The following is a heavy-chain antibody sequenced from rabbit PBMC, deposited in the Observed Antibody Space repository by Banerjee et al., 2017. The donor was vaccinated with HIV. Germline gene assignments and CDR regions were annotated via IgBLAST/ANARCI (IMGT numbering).Heavy chain of an antibody. V-gene: IGHV1S40*01. CDR3: ARGGVGSTGWNLNL. D-gene: IGHD4-2*01. Sequence: QSLEESGGDLVKPGASLTLTCTASGFDLSRYYVMCWVRQAPGKGLEWIGCIDAGSGTTHYASWAKGRFTISKTSSTTVTLQMTSLTAADTATYFCARGGVGSTGWNLNLWGPGTLVSVS. CDR1: GFDLSRYYV. CDR2: IDAGSGTT. J-gene: IGHJ4*01.